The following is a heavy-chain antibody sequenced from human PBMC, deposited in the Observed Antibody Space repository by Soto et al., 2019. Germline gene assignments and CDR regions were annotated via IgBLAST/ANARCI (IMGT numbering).Heavy chain of an antibody. CDR3: ANKSSGYQRGWFDP. J-gene: IGHJ5*02. CDR1: GGSISSSNW. V-gene: IGHV4-4*02. D-gene: IGHD3-22*01. CDR2: IYHRGST. Sequence: QVQLQESGPGLVKPSGTLSLTCAVSGGSISSSNWWSWVRQPPGKGLGWIGEIYHRGSTNYNPSLKSRVTISVDKSKTQFSLTLSSVTAADTAVYYCANKSSGYQRGWFDPWGQGTLVTVSS.